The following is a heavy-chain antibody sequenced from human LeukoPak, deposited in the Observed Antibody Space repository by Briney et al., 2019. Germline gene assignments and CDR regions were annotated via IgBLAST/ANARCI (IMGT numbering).Heavy chain of an antibody. CDR1: GFPFSSYA. D-gene: IGHD2-2*01. Sequence: GKSLRLSCAASGFPFSSYAMHWVRQAPGKGLEWVTLISYDGSNKYYADSVKGRFTVSRDNSKSTLYLQMNSLRAEDTAVYYCARARYCSSTSCRDAFDIWGQGTMVTVSS. V-gene: IGHV3-30-3*01. J-gene: IGHJ3*02. CDR2: ISYDGSNK. CDR3: ARARYCSSTSCRDAFDI.